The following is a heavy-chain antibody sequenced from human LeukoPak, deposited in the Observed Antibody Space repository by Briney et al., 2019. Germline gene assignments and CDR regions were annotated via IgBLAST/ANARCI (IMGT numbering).Heavy chain of an antibody. CDR3: AKGAASRGYTYVAN. J-gene: IGHJ4*02. Sequence: PGGSLRLSCVVSGFTLTDHWMSWVRQAPGKGLEWVAYIKKEDGSEKYYMDSVKGRFTISRDNAKNSVYLQMNSLRAEDTAVYYCAKGAASRGYTYVANWGQGTLVTVSS. CDR2: IKKEDGSEK. D-gene: IGHD5-18*01. CDR1: GFTLTDHW. V-gene: IGHV3-7*01.